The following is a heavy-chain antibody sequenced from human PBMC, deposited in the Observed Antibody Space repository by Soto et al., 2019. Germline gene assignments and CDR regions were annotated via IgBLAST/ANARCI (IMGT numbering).Heavy chain of an antibody. J-gene: IGHJ4*02. CDR2: IIPILGIA. CDR1: GGTFSSYT. Sequence: QVQLVQSGAEVKKPGSSVKVSCKASGGTFSSYTISWVRQVPGQGLEWMGRIIPILGIANYAQKFQGRVTITADKSTSTAYMELSSLRSEDTAVYYCASSWHCSGGSCHSPDYWGQGTLVTVSS. V-gene: IGHV1-69*02. D-gene: IGHD2-15*01. CDR3: ASSWHCSGGSCHSPDY.